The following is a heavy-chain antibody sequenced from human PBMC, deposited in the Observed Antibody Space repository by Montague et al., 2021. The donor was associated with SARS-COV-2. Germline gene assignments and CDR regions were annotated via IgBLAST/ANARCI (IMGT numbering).Heavy chain of an antibody. CDR3: ARGGALPGQQPLEY. J-gene: IGHJ4*02. CDR1: GGSISSGGHY. D-gene: IGHD6-13*01. V-gene: IGHV4-31*03. Sequence: TLSLTCTVSGGSISSGGHYWSWIRQHPGKGLEWIGYIYYSGSTYYNPSLKSRVTISVDTSKNQFSLRLSSVTDADTAVYYCARGGALPGQQPLEYWGQGTLVTVSS. CDR2: IYYSGST.